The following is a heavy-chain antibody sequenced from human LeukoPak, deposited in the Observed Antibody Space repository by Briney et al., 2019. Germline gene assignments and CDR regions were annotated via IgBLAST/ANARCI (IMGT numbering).Heavy chain of an antibody. CDR2: ISGSGGTT. D-gene: IGHD1-26*01. J-gene: IGHJ4*02. V-gene: IGHV3-23*01. Sequence: GGSLRLSCAASGFTFSNYAMSWVRQAPGKGLEWVSGISGSGGTTYYADSVKGRFTISRDNSKNTLYLQMNSLRAEDAAVYYCAKVGLYSGDYFFGYWGQGTLVTVSS. CDR3: AKVGLYSGDYFFGY. CDR1: GFTFSNYA.